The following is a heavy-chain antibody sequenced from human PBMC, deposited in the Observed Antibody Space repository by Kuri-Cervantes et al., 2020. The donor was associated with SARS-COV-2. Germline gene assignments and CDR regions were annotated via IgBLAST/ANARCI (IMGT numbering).Heavy chain of an antibody. D-gene: IGHD6-13*01. V-gene: IGHV3-7*05. J-gene: IGHJ6*02. CDR2: IKQDGSEK. CDR3: ARCIAAAGTYYYYGMDV. Sequence: GGSLRLSCAASGFTFSSYWMSWVRQAPGKGLEWVANIKQDGSEKYYVDSVKGRFTISRDNAKNSLYLQMNSLRAEDTAVYYCARCIAAAGTYYYYGMDVWGQGTTVTVSS. CDR1: GFTFSSYW.